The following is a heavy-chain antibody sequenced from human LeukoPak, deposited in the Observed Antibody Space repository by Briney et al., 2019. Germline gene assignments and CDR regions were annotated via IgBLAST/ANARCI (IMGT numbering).Heavy chain of an antibody. CDR2: ISWNSGSI. D-gene: IGHD6-13*01. CDR3: AKEAAAGSYGMDV. CDR1: GFTFDDYA. V-gene: IGHV3-9*01. J-gene: IGHJ6*02. Sequence: GGSLRLSCAASGFTFDDYAMHWVRQAPGKGLEWVSGISWNSGSIGYADSVKGRFTISRDNAKNSLYLQVNSLRAEDTALYYCAKEAAAGSYGMDVWGQGTTVTVSS.